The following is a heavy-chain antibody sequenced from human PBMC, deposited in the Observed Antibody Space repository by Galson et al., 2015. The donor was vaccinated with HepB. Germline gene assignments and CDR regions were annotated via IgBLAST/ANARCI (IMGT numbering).Heavy chain of an antibody. D-gene: IGHD1-26*01. CDR3: ARATLVGATRD. J-gene: IGHJ4*02. CDR1: GFTVSSNY. Sequence: SLRLSCAASGFTVSSNYMSWVRQAPGKGPEWVSVLYSGGSTYYADSVKGRFTISRDNSKNTLYLQMNSLRAEDTAVYYCARATLVGATRDWGQGTLVTVSS. V-gene: IGHV3-66*01. CDR2: LYSGGST.